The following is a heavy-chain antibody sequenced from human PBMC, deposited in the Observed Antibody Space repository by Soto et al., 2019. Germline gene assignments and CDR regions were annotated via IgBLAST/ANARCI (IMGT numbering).Heavy chain of an antibody. V-gene: IGHV1-2*02. CDR3: ARCHCSSPSCYGSQYYYGLDV. CDR2: INPNSGDT. J-gene: IGHJ6*02. D-gene: IGHD2-2*01. CDR1: GYTFTGYY. Sequence: ASVKVSCKASGYTFTGYYMHWVRQAPGQGLEWMGWINPNSGDTSYAQKFQGRVTMTRDTSITTAYMELSRLRSDDTAVYYCARCHCSSPSCYGSQYYYGLDVWGHAITVTVS.